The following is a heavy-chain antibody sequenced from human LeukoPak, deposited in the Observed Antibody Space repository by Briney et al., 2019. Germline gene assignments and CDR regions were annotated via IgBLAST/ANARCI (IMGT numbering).Heavy chain of an antibody. J-gene: IGHJ5*02. Sequence: GGSLRLSCAASGFTFSSYSMNWVRQAPGKGLEWVSSISSSSSYIYYADSVKGRFTISRDNAKNSLYLQMNSLRAEDTAVYYCARGVNLLISAHFDPWGQGTLVTVSS. CDR3: ARGVNLLISAHFDP. V-gene: IGHV3-21*01. D-gene: IGHD3/OR15-3a*01. CDR2: ISSSSSYI. CDR1: GFTFSSYS.